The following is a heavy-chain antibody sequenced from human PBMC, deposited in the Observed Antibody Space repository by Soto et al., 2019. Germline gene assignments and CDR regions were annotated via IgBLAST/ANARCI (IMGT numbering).Heavy chain of an antibody. D-gene: IGHD6-6*01. CDR2: IIPILGIA. CDR3: ARVYSSSPGDAFDI. V-gene: IGHV1-69*02. Sequence: SVKLSCKASGGTFSSYTISWVRQAPGQGLEWMGRIIPILGIANYAQKFQGRVTITADKSTSTAYMELSSLRSEDTAVYYCARVYSSSPGDAFDIWGQGTMVTVSS. J-gene: IGHJ3*02. CDR1: GGTFSSYT.